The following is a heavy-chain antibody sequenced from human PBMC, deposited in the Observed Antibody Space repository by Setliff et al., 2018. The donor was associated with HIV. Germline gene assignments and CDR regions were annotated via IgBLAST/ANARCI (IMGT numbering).Heavy chain of an antibody. CDR1: GYSISSGYY. CDR3: ARVSSTYWYSIFRNYYYHMDV. CDR2: IYHSGST. Sequence: SETLSLTCAVSGYSISSGYYWGWIRQPPGKGLEWIGSIYHSGSTYYNPSLKSRVTGSVDTSKNQFSLKLSSVTAADTAVYYCARVSSTYWYSIFRNYYYHMDVWGKGTTVTVSS. V-gene: IGHV4-38-2*01. D-gene: IGHD2-8*02. J-gene: IGHJ6*03.